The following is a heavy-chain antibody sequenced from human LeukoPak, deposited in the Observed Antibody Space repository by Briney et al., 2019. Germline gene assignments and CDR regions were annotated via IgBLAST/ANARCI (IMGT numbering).Heavy chain of an antibody. D-gene: IGHD4-11*01. CDR2: ISHSGST. V-gene: IGHV4-38-2*01. CDR1: GYSISSGYY. Sequence: PWETLSLTCAVSGYSISSGYYWGWIRQPPGKGLEWIGSISHSGSTYYNPSLKSRVTISVDTSKNQFSLKLSSVTAADTAVYYCARHVATVTTFDYWGQGTLVTVSS. J-gene: IGHJ4*02. CDR3: ARHVATVTTFDY.